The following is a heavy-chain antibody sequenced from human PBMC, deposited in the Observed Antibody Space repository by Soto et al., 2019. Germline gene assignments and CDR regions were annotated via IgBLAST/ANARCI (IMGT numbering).Heavy chain of an antibody. J-gene: IGHJ6*02. CDR2: LPDRCSSP. Sequence: GGSLRLSCAASGFTFSNYAMSWVRQAPGKGLEWVSALPDRCSSPYYADSVKGRFTISRDNSKNSLYLQMNSLRAEDTAVYYCAKMTSGSYGRNYGMDVWGQGTTVTVSS. CDR3: AKMTSGSYGRNYGMDV. V-gene: IGHV3-23*01. CDR1: GFTFSNYA. D-gene: IGHD5-18*01.